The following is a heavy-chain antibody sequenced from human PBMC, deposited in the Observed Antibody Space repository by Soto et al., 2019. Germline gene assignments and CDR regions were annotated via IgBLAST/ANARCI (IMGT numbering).Heavy chain of an antibody. D-gene: IGHD4-17*01. CDR2: ISGSGGST. CDR3: AKGPARRVTTRPTPYYYYMDV. CDR1: GFTFSSYA. Sequence: GGSLRLSCAASGFTFSSYAMSWVRQAPGKGLEWVSAISGSGGSTYYADSVKGRFTISRDNSKNTLYLQMNSLRAEDTAVYYCAKGPARRVTTRPTPYYYYMDVWGKGTTVTVSS. J-gene: IGHJ6*03. V-gene: IGHV3-23*01.